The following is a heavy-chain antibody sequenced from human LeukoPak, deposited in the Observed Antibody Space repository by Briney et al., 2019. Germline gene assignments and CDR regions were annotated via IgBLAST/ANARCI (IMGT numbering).Heavy chain of an antibody. CDR2: IRYDGSNK. D-gene: IGHD3-10*01. Sequence: SGGSLRLSCAAAGFTFSSYGMHWVRQAPGKGLEWVAFIRYDGSNKYYADSVKGRFTISRDNSKNTLYLQMNSLRAEDTAVYYCAKEGRITMVRGVTDYWGQGTLVTVSS. V-gene: IGHV3-30*02. CDR3: AKEGRITMVRGVTDY. J-gene: IGHJ4*02. CDR1: GFTFSSYG.